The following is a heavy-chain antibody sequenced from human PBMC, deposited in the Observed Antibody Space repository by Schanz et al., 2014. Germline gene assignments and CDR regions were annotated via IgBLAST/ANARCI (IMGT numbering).Heavy chain of an antibody. V-gene: IGHV1-2*06. CDR1: GGTLQSYT. J-gene: IGHJ6*02. D-gene: IGHD6-19*01. CDR3: ARENTAVAGMPRVMDV. Sequence: QVPLVQSGAEVKKPGSSVKVSCKASGGTLQSYTFSWVRQAPGQGLEWMGRVSPYSGDTNYAQMFQGRVTMTTDTSISTAYMELSRLTSDDTAVFFCARENTAVAGMPRVMDVWGQGTTVTVTS. CDR2: VSPYSGDT.